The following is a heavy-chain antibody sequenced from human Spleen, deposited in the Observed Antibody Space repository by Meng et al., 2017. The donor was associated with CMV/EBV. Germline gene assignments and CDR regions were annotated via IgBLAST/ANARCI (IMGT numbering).Heavy chain of an antibody. D-gene: IGHD3-22*01. CDR1: GFTFSDYA. J-gene: IGHJ3*02. V-gene: IGHV3-7*03. CDR3: ARDHYYDSSGYSNAFDI. CDR2: IKQDGSEK. Sequence: GESLKISCAASGFTFSDYAIHWVRQAPGKGLEWVARIKQDGSEKYYADSVKGRFTISRENADNSLYLQMNSLRAEDTAIYYCARDHYYDSSGYSNAFDIWGQGTMVTVSS.